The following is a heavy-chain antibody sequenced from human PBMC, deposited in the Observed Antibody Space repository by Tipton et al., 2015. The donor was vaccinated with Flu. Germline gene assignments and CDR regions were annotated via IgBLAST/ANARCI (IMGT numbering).Heavy chain of an antibody. Sequence: SLRLSCAASGFTFNSYEMNWVRQAPGKGLEWVSYISGSGSTIYYADSVKGRFTITRDNAKNSLYLQMNILRAEDTAVYYCARSTTYTVTPDYWGQGTLVTVSS. V-gene: IGHV3-48*03. CDR3: ARSTTYTVTPDY. J-gene: IGHJ4*02. CDR2: ISGSGSTI. D-gene: IGHD4-11*01. CDR1: GFTFNSYE.